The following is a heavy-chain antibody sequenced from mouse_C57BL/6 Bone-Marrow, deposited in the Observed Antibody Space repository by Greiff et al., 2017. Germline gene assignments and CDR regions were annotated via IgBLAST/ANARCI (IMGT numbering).Heavy chain of an antibody. J-gene: IGHJ2*01. CDR3: ARSPGTNY. CDR2: IYPSDSET. V-gene: IGHV1-61*01. CDR1: GYTFTSYW. D-gene: IGHD4-1*01. Sequence: QVQLKESGAELVRPGSSVKLSCKASGYTFTSYWMDWVKQRPGQGLEWIGNIYPSDSETHYNQKFKDKATLTVDKSSSTAYMQRSSLTSEDSAVYYCARSPGTNYWGQGTTLTVSS.